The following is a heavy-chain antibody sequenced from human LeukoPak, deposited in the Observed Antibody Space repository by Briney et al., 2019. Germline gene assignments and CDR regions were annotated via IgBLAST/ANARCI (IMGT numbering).Heavy chain of an antibody. CDR3: ARGFTMIVTNYFDY. J-gene: IGHJ4*02. Sequence: ASVKVSCKASGYTFTGYYMHWVRQAPGHGLEWMGWINPNSGGTNYAQKFQGRVTMTRDTSISTAYMELSRLRSDDTAVYYCARGFTMIVTNYFDYWGQGTLVTVSS. V-gene: IGHV1-2*02. CDR2: INPNSGGT. D-gene: IGHD3-22*01. CDR1: GYTFTGYY.